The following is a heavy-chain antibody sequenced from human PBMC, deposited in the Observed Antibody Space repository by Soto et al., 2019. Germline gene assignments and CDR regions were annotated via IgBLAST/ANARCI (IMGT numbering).Heavy chain of an antibody. D-gene: IGHD6-13*01. CDR1: GFTFSNAW. CDR2: IKSKTDGGTT. Sequence: GGSLRRSCAASGFTFSNAWMNWVRQAPGKGLEWVGRIKSKTDGGTTDYAAPVKGRFTISRDDSKNTLYLQMNSLRAEDTAVYYCANQSPPASSWYYFDYWGQGTLVTVSS. V-gene: IGHV3-15*07. J-gene: IGHJ4*02. CDR3: ANQSPPASSWYYFDY.